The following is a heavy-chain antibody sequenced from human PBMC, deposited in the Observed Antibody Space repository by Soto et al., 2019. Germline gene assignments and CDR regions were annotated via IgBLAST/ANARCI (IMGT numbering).Heavy chain of an antibody. V-gene: IGHV1-8*01. CDR2: MNPNSGNT. Sequence: QVQLVQSGAEVKKPGASVKVSCKASGYTYTSYDINWVRQATGQGLEWMGWMNPNSGNTGYAQKFQGRVNMTRNTSISTAYMELSSLRSEDTAVYYCARGRVVVVPPLSWFDPWGQGTLVTVSS. CDR3: ARGRVVVVPPLSWFDP. CDR1: GYTYTSYD. J-gene: IGHJ5*02. D-gene: IGHD2-2*01.